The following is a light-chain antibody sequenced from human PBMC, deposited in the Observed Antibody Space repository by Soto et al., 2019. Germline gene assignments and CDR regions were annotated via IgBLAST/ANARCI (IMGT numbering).Light chain of an antibody. Sequence: EIMWTQSPATLSLSAGERVTISCRASQSVSNSLAWYRQKPGQPPRLLIYDVSNRATGIPARFSGSGSGTDFTLTITSLEPEDFAVYFCHQRYNWPRVTFGQGTRLEIK. V-gene: IGKV3-11*01. CDR1: QSVSNS. CDR3: HQRYNWPRVT. J-gene: IGKJ5*01. CDR2: DVS.